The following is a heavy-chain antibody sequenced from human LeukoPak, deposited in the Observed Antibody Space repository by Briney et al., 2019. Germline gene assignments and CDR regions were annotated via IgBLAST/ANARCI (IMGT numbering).Heavy chain of an antibody. CDR3: ARDIDYDSSGYYGGLFDY. CDR1: GYTVTGYY. D-gene: IGHD3-22*01. CDR2: INPNSGGT. V-gene: IGHV1-2*02. Sequence: GASVKVSCKTSGYTVTGYYMHWVRQAPGQGLEWMGWINPNSGGTNYAQKFQGRVTMTRDTSISTAYMELSRLRSDDTAVYYCARDIDYDSSGYYGGLFDYWGQGTLVTVSS. J-gene: IGHJ4*02.